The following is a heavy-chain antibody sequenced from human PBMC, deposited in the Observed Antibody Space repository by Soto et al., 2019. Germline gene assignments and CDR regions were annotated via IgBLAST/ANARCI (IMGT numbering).Heavy chain of an antibody. CDR2: IYYCGST. Sequence: PSETLSLTCTVSGGSISSSSYYWGWIRQPPGKGLEWIGCIYYCGSTYYNPSLKSRVSISVDSSKIQFSLKLSSVTAADTAVYYCARHFNYYDSSGYYEYFQHWGQGTLVTV. J-gene: IGHJ1*01. CDR1: GGSISSSSYY. CDR3: ARHFNYYDSSGYYEYFQH. V-gene: IGHV4-39*01. D-gene: IGHD3-22*01.